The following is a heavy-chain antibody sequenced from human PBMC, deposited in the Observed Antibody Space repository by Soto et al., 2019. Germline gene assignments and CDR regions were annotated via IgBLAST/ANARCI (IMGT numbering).Heavy chain of an antibody. J-gene: IGHJ6*02. Sequence: QRISRSGSGDKCTDNWINRMRQMPGKGLEWMARIDLSDSQSNYNPSFQGHVTISADKSTSSAYLQWNSLKASDTAMYYCAGRCRGGNCFSSSAMDVWGQAITVTVSS. CDR2: IDLSDSQS. D-gene: IGHD2-15*01. V-gene: IGHV5-10-1*01. CDR1: GDKCTDNW. CDR3: AGRCRGGNCFSSSAMDV.